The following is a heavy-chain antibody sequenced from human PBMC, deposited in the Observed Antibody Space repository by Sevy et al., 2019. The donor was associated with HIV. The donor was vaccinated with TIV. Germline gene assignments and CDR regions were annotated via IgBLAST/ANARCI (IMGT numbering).Heavy chain of an antibody. Sequence: GGSLRLSCTASGFTVSSNYMTWVRQAPGKGLEWVSVLCSNGSPLYADSVMGRFTISRDSSKNTLYLQMNSLRGEDTAVYYCARDRGGIPFDSWGQGTLVTVSS. CDR3: ARDRGGIPFDS. V-gene: IGHV3-53*01. D-gene: IGHD3-10*01. J-gene: IGHJ4*02. CDR1: GFTVSSNY. CDR2: LCSNGSP.